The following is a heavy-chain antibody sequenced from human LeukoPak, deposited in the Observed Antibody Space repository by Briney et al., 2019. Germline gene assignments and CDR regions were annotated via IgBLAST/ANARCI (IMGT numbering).Heavy chain of an antibody. V-gene: IGHV4-39*01. D-gene: IGHD3-3*01. Sequence: PSETLSLTCTVSGGSISSSSYYWGWIRQPPGKGLEWIVGIYYSGSTYYNPSLKSRVTISVDTSKNQFSLKLSSVTAADTAVYYCARQAPYDFAEAFDIWGQGTMVTVSS. J-gene: IGHJ3*02. CDR3: ARQAPYDFAEAFDI. CDR1: GGSISSSSYY. CDR2: IYYSGST.